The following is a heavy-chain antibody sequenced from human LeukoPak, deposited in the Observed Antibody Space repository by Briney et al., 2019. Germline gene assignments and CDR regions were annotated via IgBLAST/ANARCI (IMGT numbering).Heavy chain of an antibody. V-gene: IGHV5-51*01. Sequence: PGESLKISCQGSGYTFSSYWIGWVRQMPGKGLECMGIIYPGDSDTRYNPSFQGQVTISADKSISTAYLQWSSLKASDTAMYYCARRADDYVWGSTVFWLDSWGQGTLVTVSS. J-gene: IGHJ4*02. CDR1: GYTFSSYW. CDR2: IYPGDSDT. CDR3: ARRADDYVWGSTVFWLDS. D-gene: IGHD3-16*01.